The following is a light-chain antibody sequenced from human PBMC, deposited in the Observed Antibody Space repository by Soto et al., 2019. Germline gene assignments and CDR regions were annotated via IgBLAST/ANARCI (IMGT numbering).Light chain of an antibody. CDR3: QQYYIYPRLT. CDR2: AAS. Sequence: AIRMTQSPSSLSASTGDRVTITCRASQGISSYLAWYQQKPGKAPKLLIYAASTLQSGVPSRFSGSGSGPDFTLTICCLQSEDFATYYCQQYYIYPRLTFGGGTKVEIK. CDR1: QGISSY. J-gene: IGKJ4*01. V-gene: IGKV1-8*01.